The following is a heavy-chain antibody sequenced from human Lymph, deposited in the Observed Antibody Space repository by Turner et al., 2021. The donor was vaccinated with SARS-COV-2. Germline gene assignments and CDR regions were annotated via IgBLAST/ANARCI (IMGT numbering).Heavy chain of an antibody. CDR2: IYYSGST. J-gene: IGHJ4*02. CDR1: GASISSSSYY. Sequence: QLQLQESGPGLVKPSVTLSLTCTVPGASISSSSYYWGWIRQPPGKGLEWIGSIYYSGSTYYNPSLKSRVTISVDTSKNQFSLKLSSVTAADTAVYYCARAPFIIVLMMYASGYFDNWGQGTLVTVSS. V-gene: IGHV4-39*01. D-gene: IGHD2-8*01. CDR3: ARAPFIIVLMMYASGYFDN.